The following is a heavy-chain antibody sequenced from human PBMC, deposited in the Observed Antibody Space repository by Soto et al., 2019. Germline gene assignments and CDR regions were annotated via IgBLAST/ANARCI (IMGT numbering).Heavy chain of an antibody. J-gene: IGHJ4*02. D-gene: IGHD1-1*01. Sequence: SETRWLTCTFSVCSVISFFFHLSFLRRPPGKGLELIGYIYNGGSTYYRPSLESRMHMSLDATRNHYSLRLTSVTAADTAVYFCARAPVGLEKISYFDYCGKRKMVNVSS. CDR1: VCSVISFFFH. V-gene: IGHV4-30-4*01. CDR2: IYNGGST. CDR3: ARAPVGLEKISYFDY.